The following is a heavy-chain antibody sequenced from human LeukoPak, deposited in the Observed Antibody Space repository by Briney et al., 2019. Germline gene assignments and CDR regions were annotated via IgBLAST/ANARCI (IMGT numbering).Heavy chain of an antibody. V-gene: IGHV1-2*02. J-gene: IGHJ4*02. CDR1: GYTFTGYY. Sequence: GASVKVSCKASGYTFTGYYMHWVRQAPGQGLEWMGWINPNSGGTNYAQKFQGRVTMTRDTSISTAYMELSRLRSDDTAVYYCARDDSSGYYIPFDYWGQGTLVTVPS. CDR3: ARDDSSGYYIPFDY. CDR2: INPNSGGT. D-gene: IGHD3-22*01.